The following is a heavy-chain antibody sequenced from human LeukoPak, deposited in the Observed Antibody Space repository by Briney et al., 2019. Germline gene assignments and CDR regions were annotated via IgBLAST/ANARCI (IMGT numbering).Heavy chain of an antibody. V-gene: IGHV4-61*01. CDR2: IYYSGST. D-gene: IGHD6-13*01. Sequence: SETLSLTCAVSGGSISSGNWWSWIRQPPAKGLEWIGYIYYSGSTNYNPSLKSRLTISVDTSKNQFSLKLSSVTAADTAVYYCARTTEAHSWRTRYYDYYMDVWGKGTTVAVSS. CDR3: ARTTEAHSWRTRYYDYYMDV. J-gene: IGHJ6*03. CDR1: GGSISSGNW.